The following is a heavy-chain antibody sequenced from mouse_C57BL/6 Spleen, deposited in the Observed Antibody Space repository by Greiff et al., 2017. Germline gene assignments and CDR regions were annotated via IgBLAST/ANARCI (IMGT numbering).Heavy chain of an antibody. CDR2: IHPNSGST. V-gene: IGHV1-64*01. J-gene: IGHJ1*03. Sequence: QVQLQQPGAELVKPGASVKLSCKASGYTFTSYWMHWVKQRPGQGLEWIGMIHPNSGSTNYNEKFKSKATLTVDKSSSTAYMQLSSLTSEDSAVYYCARDCSPLLRSWYFDVWGTGTTVTVSS. D-gene: IGHD1-2*01. CDR3: ARDCSPLLRSWYFDV. CDR1: GYTFTSYW.